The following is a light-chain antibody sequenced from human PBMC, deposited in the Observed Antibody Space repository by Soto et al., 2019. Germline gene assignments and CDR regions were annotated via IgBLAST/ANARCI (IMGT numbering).Light chain of an antibody. CDR1: HIVSINY. J-gene: IGKJ4*01. CDR2: GAS. V-gene: IGKV3-20*01. Sequence: ETVLTQSPGTLSLSPGERATLSCRASHIVSINYLAWYQQKPGQAPRLLIYGASSRATGIPDRFSGSGSGTDFTLTISRLEPEDYAVYYCQQYGNSPLTFGGGTQVDIK. CDR3: QQYGNSPLT.